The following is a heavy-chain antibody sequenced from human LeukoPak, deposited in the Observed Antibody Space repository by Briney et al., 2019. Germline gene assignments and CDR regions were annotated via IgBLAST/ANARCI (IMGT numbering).Heavy chain of an antibody. CDR3: ARVISSTNWQGYDAFDI. Sequence: PGGSLRLSCAASGFTFSTYSMHWVRQAPGKGLEWVSSISSSSTFKYYADSLRGRFTISRDNARNSLYLQMNSLRAEDTALYYCARVISSTNWQGYDAFDIWGQGTMVTVSS. D-gene: IGHD2-2*01. CDR2: ISSSSTFK. V-gene: IGHV3-21*01. J-gene: IGHJ3*02. CDR1: GFTFSTYS.